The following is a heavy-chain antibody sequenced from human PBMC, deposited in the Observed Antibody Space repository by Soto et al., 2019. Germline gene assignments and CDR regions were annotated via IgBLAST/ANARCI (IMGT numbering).Heavy chain of an antibody. CDR2: SSAYNGNT. D-gene: IGHD3-10*01. CDR3: ARWVLSFGEVSSFWFDP. J-gene: IGHJ5*02. Sequence: ASVKVSCKASGYTFTSYAMHWVRQAPGQRLEWMGWSSAYNGNTNYAQKLQGRVTMTTDTSTSTAYMELRSLRSDDTAVYYCARWVLSFGEVSSFWFDPGGQGTLLTVSS. CDR1: GYTFTSYA. V-gene: IGHV1-18*01.